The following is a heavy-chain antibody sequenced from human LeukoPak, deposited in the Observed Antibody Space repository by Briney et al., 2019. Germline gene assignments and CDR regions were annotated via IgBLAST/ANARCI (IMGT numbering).Heavy chain of an antibody. V-gene: IGHV3-11*01. CDR1: GFTFSDYY. CDR2: ISSSGSTI. CDR3: ASTANYYDSSGSPDY. Sequence: PGGSLRLSCAASGFTFSDYYMSWIRQAPGKGLEWVSYISSSGSTIYYADSVKGRFTISRDNAKNSLYVQMNSLRAEDTAVYYCASTANYYDSSGSPDYWGQGTLVTVSS. J-gene: IGHJ4*02. D-gene: IGHD3-22*01.